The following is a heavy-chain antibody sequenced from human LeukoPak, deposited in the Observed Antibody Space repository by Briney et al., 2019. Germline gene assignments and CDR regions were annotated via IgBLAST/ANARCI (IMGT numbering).Heavy chain of an antibody. CDR2: IYSGGST. D-gene: IGHD3-22*01. J-gene: IGHJ6*03. CDR3: ARASYYYDSSGYRGYYMDV. V-gene: IGHV3-53*01. CDR1: GFTVSSNY. Sequence: PGGSLRLSCAASGFTVSSNYMSWVRQAPGKGLEWVSVIYSGGSTYYADSVKGRFTISRDNSKNTLYLQMNSLRAEDTAVYYCARASYYYDSSGYRGYYMDVWGKGTTVTVSS.